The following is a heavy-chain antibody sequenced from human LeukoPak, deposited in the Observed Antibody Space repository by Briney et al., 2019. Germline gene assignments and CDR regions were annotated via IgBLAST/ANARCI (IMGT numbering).Heavy chain of an antibody. CDR2: ISSSGTIT. J-gene: IGHJ4*02. D-gene: IGHD1-26*01. V-gene: IGHV3-11*01. Sequence: GGSLRLSCVASGFTFSDYYMTWVRQTPEKGLEWVSHISSSGTITYFADPVKGRFTLSRDNAKNSLFLQMNSLRVEDTGVYFCARVGSTVAAGILDYWGQGSLVTASS. CDR1: GFTFSDYY. CDR3: ARVGSTVAAGILDY.